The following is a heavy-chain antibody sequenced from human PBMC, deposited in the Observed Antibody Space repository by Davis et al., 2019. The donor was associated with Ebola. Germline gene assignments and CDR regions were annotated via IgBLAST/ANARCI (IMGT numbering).Heavy chain of an antibody. CDR3: ALFGMDV. D-gene: IGHD3-10*01. CDR2: MNPNSGNT. V-gene: IGHV1-8*02. CDR1: GGTFSSYA. Sequence: ASVKVSCKASGGTFSSYAINWVRQATGQGLEWMGWMNPNSGNTGYAQKFQGRVTMTRDTSTSTVYMELSSLRSEDTAVYYCALFGMDVWGQGTTVTVSS. J-gene: IGHJ6*02.